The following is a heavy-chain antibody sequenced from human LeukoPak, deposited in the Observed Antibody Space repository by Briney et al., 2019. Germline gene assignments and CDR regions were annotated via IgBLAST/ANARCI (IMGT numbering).Heavy chain of an antibody. D-gene: IGHD1-1*01. CDR3: ARGGVNYWNPRY. J-gene: IGHJ4*02. V-gene: IGHV3-53*01. CDR1: GFTVSSNY. CDR2: LYTDDTT. Sequence: GGSLRLSCVASGFTVSSNYMSWVRQAPGKGLEWVSLLYTDDTTYYADSVEGRFTISRDDSKNTIYLQMNSLRAEDTAVYYCARGGVNYWNPRYWGQGTLVTVS.